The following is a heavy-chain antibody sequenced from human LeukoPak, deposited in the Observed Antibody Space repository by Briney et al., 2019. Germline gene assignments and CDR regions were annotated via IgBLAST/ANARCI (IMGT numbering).Heavy chain of an antibody. CDR3: ARAVAALWFDP. V-gene: IGHV4-59*01. CDR2: IYYSGST. CDR1: GGSISSYY. Sequence: PSETLSLTCTVSGGSISSYYWSWIRQPPGKGLEWSGYIYYSGSTNYNPSLKSRVNISVDTSKNQFSLKLSSVTAAETAVYYCARAVAALWFDPWGQGTLVPVSP. D-gene: IGHD6-13*01. J-gene: IGHJ5*02.